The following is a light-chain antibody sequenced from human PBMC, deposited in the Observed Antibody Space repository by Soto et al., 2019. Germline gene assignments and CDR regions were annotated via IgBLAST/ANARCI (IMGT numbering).Light chain of an antibody. CDR3: QKYGSSPTWT. J-gene: IGKJ1*01. V-gene: IGKV3-20*01. CDR2: GAS. CDR1: QSVSSSY. Sequence: EIVLTQSPGTLSLSPGERATLSCRASQSVSSSYLAWYQQKPGQAPRLLIYGASSRATGIPDRFSGSGSGTDFTLTISRLEPEDFAVYYCQKYGSSPTWTFGQGT.